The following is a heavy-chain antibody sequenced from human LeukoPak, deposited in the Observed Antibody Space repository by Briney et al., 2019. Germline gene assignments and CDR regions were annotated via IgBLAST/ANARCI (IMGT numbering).Heavy chain of an antibody. Sequence: GGSLRLSCAASGFTFSSYAVTWVRQAPGKGLEWVSGISGSGAYTYYADSVKGRFTISRDNSKNTLYLQMNSLRAEDTAVYYCAKDGGAYNWGYWGQGTLVTVSS. J-gene: IGHJ4*02. CDR2: ISGSGAYT. D-gene: IGHD1-20*01. CDR1: GFTFSSYA. V-gene: IGHV3-23*01. CDR3: AKDGGAYNWGY.